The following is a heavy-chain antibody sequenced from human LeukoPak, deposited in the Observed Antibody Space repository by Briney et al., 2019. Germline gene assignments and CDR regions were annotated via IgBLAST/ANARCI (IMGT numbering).Heavy chain of an antibody. CDR3: ARGKDIFCSSTSCYATRGYFDY. CDR1: GGSISSYY. J-gene: IGHJ4*02. CDR2: IYYSGST. Sequence: KPSETLSLTCTVSGGSISSYYWSWIRQPPGKGLEWIGYIYYSGSTNYNPSLKSRVTISVDTSKNQFSLNLSSVTAADTAVYYCARGKDIFCSSTSCYATRGYFDYWGQGTLVTVSS. D-gene: IGHD2-2*01. V-gene: IGHV4-59*12.